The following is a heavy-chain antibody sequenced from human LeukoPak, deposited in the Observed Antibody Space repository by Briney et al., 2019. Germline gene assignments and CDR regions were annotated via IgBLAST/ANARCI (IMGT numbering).Heavy chain of an antibody. D-gene: IGHD3-3*01. J-gene: IGHJ4*02. CDR1: GYTFTSYG. Sequence: GASVKVSCKASGYTFTSYGISWVRQAPGQGLEWMGWISAYNGNTNYAQKLQGRVTMNPDTYTSTAYIELRSLRSDDTAVYYCARTGFRYGVFDYWGQGTLVTVSS. CDR3: ARTGFRYGVFDY. V-gene: IGHV1-18*01. CDR2: ISAYNGNT.